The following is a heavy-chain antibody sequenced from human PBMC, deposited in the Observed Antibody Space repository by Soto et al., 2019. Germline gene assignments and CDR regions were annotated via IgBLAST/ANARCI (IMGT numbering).Heavy chain of an antibody. Sequence: TLCLTCAVSGGSIRSVGYSWSWIRQPPGKGLELIGYIYHSGTTYYNPSLKSRVTISLDRSKSQFSLNLSSVTAADTAVYYCARDRGIVNWFDXWGQGTLVPVSX. CDR3: ARDRGIVNWFDX. J-gene: IGHJ5*02. CDR2: IYHSGTT. V-gene: IGHV4-30-2*01. D-gene: IGHD2-15*01. CDR1: GGSIRSVGYS.